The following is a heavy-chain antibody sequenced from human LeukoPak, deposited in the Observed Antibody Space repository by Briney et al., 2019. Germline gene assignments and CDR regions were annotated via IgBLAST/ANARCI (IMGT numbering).Heavy chain of an antibody. J-gene: IGHJ4*02. CDR3: ARDLVWSSGSYYIDY. CDR1: GFTFSSYS. CDR2: ISSTGATI. V-gene: IGHV3-48*02. Sequence: GGSLRLSCAASGFTFSSYSMNWARQAPGKGLEWISYISSTGATIKTADSVKGRFTISRDNVKNSLDLQMTSLRDEDTALYFCARDLVWSSGSYYIDYWGQGTPVTVSS. D-gene: IGHD3-22*01.